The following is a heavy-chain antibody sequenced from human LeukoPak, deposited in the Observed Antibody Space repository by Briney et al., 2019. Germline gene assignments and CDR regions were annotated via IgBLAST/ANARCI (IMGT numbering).Heavy chain of an antibody. Sequence: GGSLRRSGAASGFTFSSYCRSWVRQAPGKGLEWVANIKQDGSEKDYVDSGKGRFTISRDNAKNSLYLQINSLRAEDTAVYYCARGMTWAYWGQGTLVTVSS. CDR3: ARGMTWAY. V-gene: IGHV3-7*01. CDR1: GFTFSSYC. CDR2: IKQDGSEK. D-gene: IGHD2-21*02. J-gene: IGHJ4*02.